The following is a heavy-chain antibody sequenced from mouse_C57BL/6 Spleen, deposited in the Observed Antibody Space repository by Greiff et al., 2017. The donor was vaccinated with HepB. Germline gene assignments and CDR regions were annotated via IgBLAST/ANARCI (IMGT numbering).Heavy chain of an antibody. J-gene: IGHJ1*03. CDR2: ISYDGSN. D-gene: IGHD2-3*01. CDR3: ARDGYYVHWYFEV. CDR1: GYSITSDYY. Sequence: EVKLLESGPGLVKPSQSLSLTCSVTGYSITSDYYWNWIRQFPGNKLEWMGYISYDGSNNYNPSLKNRISITRDTSKNQFFLKLNSVTTEDTATYYCARDGYYVHWYFEVWGTGTTVTVSS. V-gene: IGHV3-6*01.